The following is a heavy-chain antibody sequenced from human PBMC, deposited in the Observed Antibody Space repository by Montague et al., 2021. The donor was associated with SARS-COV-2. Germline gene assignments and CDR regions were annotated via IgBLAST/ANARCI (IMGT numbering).Heavy chain of an antibody. CDR2: ISWNSGSI. CDR3: AKAGSTSCYVRCGWFDP. CDR1: GFTFDDYA. Sequence: SLRLSCAASGFTFDDYAMHLFRQASVKGLEWVSGISWNSGSIGYSDSVKGRFTISRDNAKNSLYLQMNSLRAEDTALYYCAKAGSTSCYVRCGWFDPWGQGTLVTVSS. J-gene: IGHJ5*02. V-gene: IGHV3-9*01. D-gene: IGHD2-2*01.